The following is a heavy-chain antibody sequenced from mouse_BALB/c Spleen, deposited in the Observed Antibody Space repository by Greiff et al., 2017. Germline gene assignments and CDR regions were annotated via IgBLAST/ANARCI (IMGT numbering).Heavy chain of an antibody. CDR2: INPSTGYT. V-gene: IGHV1-7*01. CDR1: GYTFTSYW. D-gene: IGHD1-1*01. Sequence: QVQLKQSGAELAKPGASVKMSCKASGYTFTSYWMHWVKQRPGQGLEWIGYINPSTGYTEYNQKFKDKATLTADKSSSTAYMQLSSLTSEDSAVYYCARPIYGGYFDYWGQGTTLTVSS. J-gene: IGHJ2*01. CDR3: ARPIYGGYFDY.